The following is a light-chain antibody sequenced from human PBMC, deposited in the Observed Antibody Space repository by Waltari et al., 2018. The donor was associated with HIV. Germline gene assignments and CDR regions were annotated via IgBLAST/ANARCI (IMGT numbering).Light chain of an antibody. J-gene: IGKJ2*01. Sequence: ETVLTPSPGTLSLSPGERATLSCRASQGVTSGYLAWYQQIPGQAPRLLIYGAFRRAIDIPDRFSGSGSGTDFTLTISRLEPEDFAVYYCQQYGNSPYTFGQGTKLEIK. CDR2: GAF. CDR1: QGVTSGY. CDR3: QQYGNSPYT. V-gene: IGKV3-20*01.